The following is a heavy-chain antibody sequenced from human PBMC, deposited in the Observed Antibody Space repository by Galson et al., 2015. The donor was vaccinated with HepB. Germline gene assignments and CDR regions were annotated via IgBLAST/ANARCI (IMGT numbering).Heavy chain of an antibody. CDR3: ARDGLLRYFDRLVVDDRNYYGMDV. V-gene: IGHV1-3*01. Sequence: SVKVSCKASGYTFTSYAMHWVRQAPGQRLEWMGWINAGNGNTKYSQKFQGRVTITRDTSASTAYMELSSLRSEDTAVYYCARDGLLRYFDRLVVDDRNYYGMDVWGQGTTVTVSS. J-gene: IGHJ6*02. CDR2: INAGNGNT. D-gene: IGHD3-9*01. CDR1: GYTFTSYA.